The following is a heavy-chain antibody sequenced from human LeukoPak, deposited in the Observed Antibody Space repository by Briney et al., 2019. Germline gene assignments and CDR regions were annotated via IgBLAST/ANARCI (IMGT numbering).Heavy chain of an antibody. J-gene: IGHJ4*02. V-gene: IGHV4-59*12. D-gene: IGHD1-26*01. CDR1: GGSIRSDY. CDR3: SRESGAFCPFGY. Sequence: SETLSLTCSVSGGSIRSDYWSWIRQPPGKGLEWIGYVHHTGTTNYNPSLKSRVTISLDTSKNQFSLRLTSVTAADTAVYYCSRESGAFCPFGYWGQGTLVTVSS. CDR2: VHHTGTT.